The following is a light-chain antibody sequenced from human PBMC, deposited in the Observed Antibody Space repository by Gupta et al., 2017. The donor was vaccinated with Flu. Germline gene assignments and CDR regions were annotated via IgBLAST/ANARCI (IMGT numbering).Light chain of an antibody. J-gene: IGLJ2*01. CDR3: QAWDNSTVV. Sequence: SYELTQPPSVSVSPGQTASITYSGDKLGDKYACWYQQKPGQSPVLVIYQDSKRPPGIPERFSCSNSGNTATLTISGTQAMDEADYYCQAWDNSTVVFGGGTKLTVL. CDR1: KLGDKY. CDR2: QDS. V-gene: IGLV3-1*01.